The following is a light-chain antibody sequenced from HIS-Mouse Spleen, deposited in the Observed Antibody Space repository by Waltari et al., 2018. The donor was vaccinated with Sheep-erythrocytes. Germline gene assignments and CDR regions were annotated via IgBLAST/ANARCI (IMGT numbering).Light chain of an antibody. Sequence: AIQLTQTPSSLSASVGDRVTITCRASQGISSALAWYQQKPGKAPKLLNYDASSLESGVPSRFSGSGSGTDFTLTISSLQPEDFATYYCQQFNNYPRTFGQGTKVEIK. V-gene: IGKV1D-13*01. CDR2: DAS. CDR3: QQFNNYPRT. CDR1: QGISSA. J-gene: IGKJ1*01.